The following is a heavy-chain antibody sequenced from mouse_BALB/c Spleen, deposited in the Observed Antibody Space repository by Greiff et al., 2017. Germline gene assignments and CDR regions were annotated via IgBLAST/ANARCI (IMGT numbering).Heavy chain of an antibody. Sequence: EVQRVESGGGLVQPGGSRKLSCAASGFTFSDYGMAWVRQAPGKGPEWVAFISNLAYSIYYADTVTGRFTISRENAKNTLYLEMSSLRSEDTAMYYCARGYDYDGPWFAYWGQGTLVTVSA. CDR3: ARGYDYDGPWFAY. CDR2: ISNLAYSI. D-gene: IGHD2-4*01. CDR1: GFTFSDYG. V-gene: IGHV5-15*02. J-gene: IGHJ3*01.